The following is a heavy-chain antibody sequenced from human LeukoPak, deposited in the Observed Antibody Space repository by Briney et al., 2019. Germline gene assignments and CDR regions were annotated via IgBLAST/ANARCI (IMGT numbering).Heavy chain of an antibody. Sequence: GGSLRLSCTASGFTFGDYAMSWYRQAPGKGLEWVGFIRSKAYGGTTEYAASVKGRFTISRDDSKSIAYLQMNSLKTEDTAVYYCTSPGIAAAGTSPLFDYWGQGTLVTVSS. CDR1: GFTFGDYA. J-gene: IGHJ4*02. CDR2: IRSKAYGGTT. V-gene: IGHV3-49*03. D-gene: IGHD6-13*01. CDR3: TSPGIAAAGTSPLFDY.